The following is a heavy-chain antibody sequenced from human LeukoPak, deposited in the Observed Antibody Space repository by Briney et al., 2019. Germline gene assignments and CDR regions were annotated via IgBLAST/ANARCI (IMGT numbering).Heavy chain of an antibody. Sequence: SETLSLTCAVSGGSISSGGYSWSRIRQPPGKGLEWIGYIYYSGSTYYNPSLKSRVTISVDTSKNQFSLRLSSVTAADTAVYYCARGGPYCSSTSCYLQGFRFDPWGQGTLVTVSS. V-gene: IGHV4-30-4*07. CDR3: ARGGPYCSSTSCYLQGFRFDP. CDR2: IYYSGST. J-gene: IGHJ5*02. D-gene: IGHD2-2*01. CDR1: GGSISSGGYS.